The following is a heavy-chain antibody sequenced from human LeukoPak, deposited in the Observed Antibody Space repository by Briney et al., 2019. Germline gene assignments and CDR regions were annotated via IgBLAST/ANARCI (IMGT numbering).Heavy chain of an antibody. CDR1: GGSISSNTYY. V-gene: IGHV4-39*01. CDR3: ARHSNWFDP. Sequence: SETLSLTCTVSGGSISSNTYYWGWIRQPPGKGLEWIGSIYYIGSTYYNPSLKSRVTISVDTSKNQFSLRLSSVTAADTAVYYCARHSNWFDPWGQGTLVTVSS. J-gene: IGHJ5*02. CDR2: IYYIGST.